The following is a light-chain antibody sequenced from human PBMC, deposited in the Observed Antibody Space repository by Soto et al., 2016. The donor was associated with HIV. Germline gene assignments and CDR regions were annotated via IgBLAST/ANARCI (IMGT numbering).Light chain of an antibody. Sequence: AIQMTQSPSSLSASVGDRVTITCRASQGIKNELGWYQQKPGKAPKLLIYSASSLGSGVPSRFSGSGSGTDFTLTISSLQPEDSASYFCLQDYNYPYTFGQGTKLEIK. V-gene: IGKV1-6*01. CDR3: LQDYNYPYT. CDR1: QGIKNE. J-gene: IGKJ2*01. CDR2: SAS.